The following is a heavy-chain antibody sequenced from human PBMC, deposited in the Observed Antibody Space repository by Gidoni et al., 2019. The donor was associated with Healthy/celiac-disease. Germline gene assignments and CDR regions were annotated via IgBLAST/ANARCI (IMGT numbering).Heavy chain of an antibody. J-gene: IGHJ4*02. CDR3: ASFPDDVWSGYYGKY. V-gene: IGHV3-23*01. CDR2: ISGSGGST. D-gene: IGHD3-3*01. Sequence: EVQLLESGGGLVQTGGSLRLSCAASGVTVSCYAMSWVRQAPGKGLEWVSAISGSGGSTYYADSVKSRFTISRDNSKNTLYLKMSSLRAEDTAVYYCASFPDDVWSGYYGKYWGQGTLVTVSS. CDR1: GVTVSCYA.